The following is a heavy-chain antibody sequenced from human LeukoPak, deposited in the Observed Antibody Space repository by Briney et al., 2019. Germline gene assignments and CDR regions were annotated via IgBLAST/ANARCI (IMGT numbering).Heavy chain of an antibody. V-gene: IGHV3-15*07. Sequence: GGSLRLSCAASGFTFNGAWMNWVRQAPGKGLEWVGRIKTKADGGTTDYAAPVKGRFTISRDDSKYTLYLQMNSLKIEDTAVYYCTTNDAFDIWGQGTMVTVSS. CDR3: TTNDAFDI. CDR1: GFTFNGAW. J-gene: IGHJ3*02. CDR2: IKTKADGGTT.